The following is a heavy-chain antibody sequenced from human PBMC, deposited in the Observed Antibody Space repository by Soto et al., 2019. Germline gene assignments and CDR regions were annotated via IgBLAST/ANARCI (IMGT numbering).Heavy chain of an antibody. V-gene: IGHV3-33*01. J-gene: IGHJ6*02. CDR2: IWYDGSNK. CDR3: ARDGSSGYYLYYYGMDV. Sequence: QVQLVESGGGVVQPGRSLRLSCAASGFTFSSYGMHWVRQAPGKGLEWVAVIWYDGSNKYYADSVKGRFTISRDNSKNTLYLQMNSLIAEDTAVYYCARDGSSGYYLYYYGMDVWCQGTTVTVSS. D-gene: IGHD3-22*01. CDR1: GFTFSSYG.